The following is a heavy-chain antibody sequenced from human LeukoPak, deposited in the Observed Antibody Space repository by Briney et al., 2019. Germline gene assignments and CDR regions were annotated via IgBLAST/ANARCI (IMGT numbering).Heavy chain of an antibody. V-gene: IGHV4-4*07. CDR2: IYATGTT. CDR1: GGPISSYY. J-gene: IGHJ6*01. Sequence: SETLSLTCTVSGGPISSYYWSWVRQPAGEGLEWIGRIYATGTTNYNPSLKGRATMSMDTSKNQFSLRLTSMTAANTAVYYCARGPDKSTVWGQGTKVIVSS. CDR3: ARGPDKSTV. D-gene: IGHD2/OR15-2a*01.